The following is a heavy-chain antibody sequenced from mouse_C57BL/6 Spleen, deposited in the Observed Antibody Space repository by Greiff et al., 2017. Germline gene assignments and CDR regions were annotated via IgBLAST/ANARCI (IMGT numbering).Heavy chain of an antibody. Sequence: VQLQQSGPELVKPGASVKISCKASGYSFTSYYIHWVKQRPGQGLEWIGWIYPGSGNTKYNEKFKGKATLTADTSSSTAYMQLSSLTSEDSAVYDCARDGRYLDVDVWGTGTTVTVSS. D-gene: IGHD1-1*02. CDR2: IYPGSGNT. CDR3: ARDGRYLDVDV. CDR1: GYSFTSYY. J-gene: IGHJ1*03. V-gene: IGHV1-66*01.